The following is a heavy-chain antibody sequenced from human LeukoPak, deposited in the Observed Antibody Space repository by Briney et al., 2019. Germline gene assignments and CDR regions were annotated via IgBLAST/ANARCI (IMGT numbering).Heavy chain of an antibody. D-gene: IGHD3-9*01. Sequence: GGSLRLSCAASGFTFSSYSMKWVRQAPGKGLEWVSSISSSSSYIYYADSVKGRFTISRDNAKNSLYLQMNSLRAEDTAVYYCARGSNYDILTGYDLGDWFDPWGQGTLVTVSS. CDR1: GFTFSSYS. V-gene: IGHV3-21*01. CDR2: ISSSSSYI. J-gene: IGHJ5*02. CDR3: ARGSNYDILTGYDLGDWFDP.